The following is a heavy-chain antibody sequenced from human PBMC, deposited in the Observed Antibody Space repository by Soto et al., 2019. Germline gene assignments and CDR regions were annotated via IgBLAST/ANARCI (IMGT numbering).Heavy chain of an antibody. CDR2: INPNSGGT. J-gene: IGHJ6*02. V-gene: IGHV1-2*02. CDR1: GYTFTGYY. D-gene: IGHD3-10*01. Sequence: AASVKVSCKASGYTFTGYYMHWVRQAPGQGLEWMGWINPNSGGTNYAQKFQGRVTMTRDTSISTAYMELSRLRSDDTAVYYCAREVGGFGELSPYYYYGMDVWGQGTTVTVSS. CDR3: AREVGGFGELSPYYYYGMDV.